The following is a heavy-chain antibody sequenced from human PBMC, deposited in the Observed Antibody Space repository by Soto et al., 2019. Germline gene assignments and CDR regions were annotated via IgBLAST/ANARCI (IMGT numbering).Heavy chain of an antibody. CDR2: IYSGGST. D-gene: IGHD2-15*01. V-gene: IGHV3-53*01. CDR1: GFTVSSNY. Sequence: GGSLRLSCAASGFTVSSNYMSWVRQAPGKGLEWVSVIYSGGSTYYADSVKGRFTISRDNSKNTLYLQMNSLRAEDTAVYYCARERFRYCSGGSCSIHYYGMDVWGQGTTVTVSS. CDR3: ARERFRYCSGGSCSIHYYGMDV. J-gene: IGHJ6*02.